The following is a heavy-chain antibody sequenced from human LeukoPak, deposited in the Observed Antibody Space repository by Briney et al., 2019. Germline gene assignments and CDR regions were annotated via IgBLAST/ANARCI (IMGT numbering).Heavy chain of an antibody. Sequence: ASVKVSCKASGGTFSSYAISWVRQAPGQGLEWMGRIIPILGIANYAQKFQGRVTITADKSTSIAYMELSSLRSEDTAVYYCARPRGARTRSDAFDIWGQGTMVTVSS. V-gene: IGHV1-69*04. CDR1: GGTFSSYA. J-gene: IGHJ3*02. D-gene: IGHD3-16*01. CDR2: IIPILGIA. CDR3: ARPRGARTRSDAFDI.